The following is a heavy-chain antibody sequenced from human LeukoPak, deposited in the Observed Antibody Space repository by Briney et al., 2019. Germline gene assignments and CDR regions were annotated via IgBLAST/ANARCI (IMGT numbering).Heavy chain of an antibody. D-gene: IGHD6-13*01. CDR3: ARILIAAAAYDY. Sequence: ASVKVSCKASGGTFSSYAISWVRQAPGQGLEWMGGIIPIFGTANYAQKFQGRVTITADESTSTAYMELSSLRSEDTAVYYCARILIAAAAYDYWGQGTLVTVSS. CDR1: GGTFSSYA. CDR2: IIPIFGTA. J-gene: IGHJ4*02. V-gene: IGHV1-69*13.